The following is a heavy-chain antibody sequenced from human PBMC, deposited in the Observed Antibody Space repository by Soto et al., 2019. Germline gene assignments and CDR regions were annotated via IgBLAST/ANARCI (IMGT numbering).Heavy chain of an antibody. CDR1: GGSISSGGYS. D-gene: IGHD3-9*01. J-gene: IGHJ4*02. CDR2: IYYSGST. CDR3: ARLSFDILTGYYYFDY. Sequence: SETLSLTCAVSGGSISSGGYSWSWIRQPPGKGLEWIGCIYYSGSTYYNPSLKSRVTISVDTSKNQFSLKLSSVTAADTAVYYCARLSFDILTGYYYFDYWGQGTLVTVSS. V-gene: IGHV4-30-2*03.